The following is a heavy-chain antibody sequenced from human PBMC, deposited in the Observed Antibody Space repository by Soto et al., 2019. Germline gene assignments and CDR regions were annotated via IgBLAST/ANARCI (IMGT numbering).Heavy chain of an antibody. V-gene: IGHV1-2*04. Sequence: ASVKVSCKASGYTFTGYYMHWVRQAPGQGLECMGWINPISGGTNYAQKFQGWVTMTRDTSISTAYMELSRLRSDDTAVYYCARSAGYCSSTSCQMAASYYYYGMDVWGQGTTVTVSS. CDR2: INPISGGT. CDR1: GYTFTGYY. D-gene: IGHD2-2*01. J-gene: IGHJ6*02. CDR3: ARSAGYCSSTSCQMAASYYYYGMDV.